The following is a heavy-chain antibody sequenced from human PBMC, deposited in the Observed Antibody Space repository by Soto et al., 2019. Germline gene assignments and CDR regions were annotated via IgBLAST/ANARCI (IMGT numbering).Heavy chain of an antibody. J-gene: IGHJ5*02. D-gene: IGHD2-8*01. CDR2: TYYRSKWYN. Sequence: QVQLQQSGPGLVQPSQTLSLTCAISGDSVSSNSATWNWIRQSPSRGLEWLGSTYYRSKWYNEYALSVKTRIAINPDTSKNQFSLHLNSVTPEDTAVYSCARATHGAHWFDPWGQGTLVTVSS. CDR3: ARATHGAHWFDP. CDR1: GDSVSSNSAT. V-gene: IGHV6-1*01.